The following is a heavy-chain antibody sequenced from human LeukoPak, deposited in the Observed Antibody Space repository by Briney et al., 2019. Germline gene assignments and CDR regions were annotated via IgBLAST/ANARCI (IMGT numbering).Heavy chain of an antibody. CDR1: GGSMSGYF. Sequence: SETLSLTCTVSGGSMSGYFWSWIRQPPGKGLEWIGYIYYSGSTNYNPSLKSRVTISVDTSKNQFSLKLSSVTAADTAVYYCARSITSSWYGDFQHWGQGTLVTVSA. CDR2: IYYSGST. J-gene: IGHJ1*01. D-gene: IGHD6-13*01. V-gene: IGHV4-59*01. CDR3: ARSITSSWYGDFQH.